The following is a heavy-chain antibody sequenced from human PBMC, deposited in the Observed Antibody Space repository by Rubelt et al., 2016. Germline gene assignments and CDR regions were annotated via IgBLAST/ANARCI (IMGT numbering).Heavy chain of an antibody. CDR3: ASMYSSSWYRGWFDP. V-gene: IGHV1-18*01. CDR1: GYTFTSYG. CDR2: ISAYNGNT. D-gene: IGHD6-13*01. J-gene: IGHJ5*02. Sequence: QVQLVQSGAEVKKPGASVKVSCKASGYTFTSYGISWVRQAPGQGLAWMGWISAYNGNTNYAQKLQGRVTLTTATSTSTAYRELRSLRADDTAVYYCASMYSSSWYRGWFDPWGQGTLVTVSS.